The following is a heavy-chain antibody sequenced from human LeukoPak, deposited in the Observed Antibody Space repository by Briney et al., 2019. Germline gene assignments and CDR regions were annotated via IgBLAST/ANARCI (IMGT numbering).Heavy chain of an antibody. CDR1: GGSISSYY. V-gene: IGHV4-59*08. J-gene: IGHJ3*02. Sequence: SETLSLTCTVSGGSISSYYWSWIRQPPGKGLEWIGYIYYSGSTNYNPPLKSRVTISVDTSKNQFSLKLSSVTAADTAVYYCARLTRIAVAGWAFDIWGQGTMVTVSS. CDR2: IYYSGST. CDR3: ARLTRIAVAGWAFDI. D-gene: IGHD6-19*01.